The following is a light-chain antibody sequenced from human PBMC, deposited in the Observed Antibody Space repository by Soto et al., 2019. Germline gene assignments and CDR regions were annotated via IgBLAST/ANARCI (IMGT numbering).Light chain of an antibody. V-gene: IGKV1-39*01. J-gene: IGKJ1*01. CDR3: QQSYSTLTWT. CDR2: AAS. Sequence: DMHMTQSPSSLSACVLDIGSATFLASQSISSYLNWYQQKPGKAPKLLIYAASSLQSGVPSRFSGSGSGTDFTLTISSLQPEDFATYYCQQSYSTLTWTFGQGTKVDIK. CDR1: QSISSY.